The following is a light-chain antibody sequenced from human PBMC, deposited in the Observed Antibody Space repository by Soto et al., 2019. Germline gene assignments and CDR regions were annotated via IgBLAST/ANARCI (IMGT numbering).Light chain of an antibody. J-gene: IGLJ3*02. Sequence: QSVLTQPPSVSGAPGQRVTISCTGSASNLGAKYAVHWYQQLPGTAPQLLIYDNSHRPSGVPDRFSGSKSDTSASLAITGLQAEDEADYYCQSYDTPLSGLVFGGGTKLTVL. V-gene: IGLV1-40*01. CDR2: DNS. CDR1: ASNLGAKYA. CDR3: QSYDTPLSGLV.